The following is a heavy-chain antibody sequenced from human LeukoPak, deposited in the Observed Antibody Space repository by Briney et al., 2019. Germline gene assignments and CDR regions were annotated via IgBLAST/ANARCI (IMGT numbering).Heavy chain of an antibody. Sequence: SETLSLTCTVSGGSISSYYWSWIRQPPGKGLEWIGYIYYSGSTNYNPSLKSRVTISVDTSKNQFSLKLSSVTAADTAVYYCARARLVVAGHNWFDPWGQGTLVTVSS. D-gene: IGHD6-19*01. V-gene: IGHV4-59*12. CDR3: ARARLVVAGHNWFDP. CDR1: GGSISSYY. CDR2: IYYSGST. J-gene: IGHJ5*02.